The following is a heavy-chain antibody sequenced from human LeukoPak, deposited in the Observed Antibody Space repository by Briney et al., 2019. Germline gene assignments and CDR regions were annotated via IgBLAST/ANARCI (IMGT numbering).Heavy chain of an antibody. CDR3: ARHRMDFPVGPRFDY. Sequence: SETLSLTCAVSGGSISSNNWWIWVRQSPEKGLEWIGEIYHDGSTNYNPSLKSRVTISVDTSKNQFSLKLSSVTAADTAVYYCARHRMDFPVGPRFDYWGQGTLVTVSS. D-gene: IGHD1-26*01. J-gene: IGHJ4*02. V-gene: IGHV4-4*02. CDR2: IYHDGST. CDR1: GGSISSNNW.